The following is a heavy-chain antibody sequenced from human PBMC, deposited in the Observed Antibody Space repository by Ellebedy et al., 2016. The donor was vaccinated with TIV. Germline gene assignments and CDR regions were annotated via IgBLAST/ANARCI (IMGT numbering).Heavy chain of an antibody. CDR1: GFSLSTSGMC. Sequence: SGPTLVKPTETLTLTCTFSGFSLSTSGMCINWIRQPPGKALEWLARIDWDEDTYYTTSLQTRLTISKDRSRNQVVLIMTDMGADDSGMYFCAREDGEYSYGLDSWGQGTLVTVSS. CDR3: AREDGEYSYGLDS. D-gene: IGHD5-18*01. V-gene: IGHV2-70*11. J-gene: IGHJ4*02. CDR2: IDWDEDT.